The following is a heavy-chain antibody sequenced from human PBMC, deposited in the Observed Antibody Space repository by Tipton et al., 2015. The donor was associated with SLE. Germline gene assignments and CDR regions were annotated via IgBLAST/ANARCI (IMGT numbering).Heavy chain of an antibody. J-gene: IGHJ6*03. CDR3: ARGPIWGEYSYMDV. Sequence: LRLSCTVSGGAISSSSYYWGWIRQPPGKGLEWIGTIYYSGSTYYNPSLKSRVTISVDTSKNQFSLKLSSVTAADTAVYYCARGPIWGEYSYMDVWGKGTTVTVSS. CDR1: GGAISSSSYY. V-gene: IGHV4-39*07. CDR2: IYYSGST. D-gene: IGHD7-27*01.